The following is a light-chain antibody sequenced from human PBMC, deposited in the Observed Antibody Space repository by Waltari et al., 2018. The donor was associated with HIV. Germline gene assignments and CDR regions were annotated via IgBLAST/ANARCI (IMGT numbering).Light chain of an antibody. CDR1: QGVSSN. CDR3: QQYKNGPPWT. V-gene: IGKV3-15*01. J-gene: IGKJ1*01. CDR2: GAS. Sequence: IVLTQSPATLSVSPGDRSSVSGRASQGVSSNLAWYQQTPGQAPRLLIDGASTRATGIPGRFSGSGSGTEFTLTISSLQSEDFAVYYCQQYKNGPPWTFGQGTKVEIK.